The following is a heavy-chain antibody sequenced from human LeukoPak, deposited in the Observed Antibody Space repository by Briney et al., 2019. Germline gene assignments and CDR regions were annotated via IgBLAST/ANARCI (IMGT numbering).Heavy chain of an antibody. CDR3: ARRGANSGSYSHFDL. D-gene: IGHD1-26*01. V-gene: IGHV4-59*01. CDR2: IYYSGST. CDR1: GGSISNYY. J-gene: IGHJ2*01. Sequence: SETLSLTCTVSGGSISNYYGNWIRQPPGKGLEWIGNIYYSGSTNYNPSLKSRVTISVDTSKNQFSLKLSSLTAADTAVYYCARRGANSGSYSHFDLWGRGTLVTVS.